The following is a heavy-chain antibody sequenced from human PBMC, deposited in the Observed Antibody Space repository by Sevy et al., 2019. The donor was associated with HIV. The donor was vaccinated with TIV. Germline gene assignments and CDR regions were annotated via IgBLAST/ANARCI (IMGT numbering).Heavy chain of an antibody. D-gene: IGHD3-22*01. CDR2: IYWDDDK. J-gene: IGHJ3*02. CDR1: GFSLSTSGVG. CDR3: AHRGGWYDSSGYDAFDI. V-gene: IGHV2-5*02. Sequence: SGPTLVNPTQTLTLTCTFSGFSLSTSGVGVGWIRQPPGKALEWLALIYWDDDKRYSPSLKSRLTITKDTSENQVVLTMTNMDPVDTATYYCAHRGGWYDSSGYDAFDIWGQGTMVTVSS.